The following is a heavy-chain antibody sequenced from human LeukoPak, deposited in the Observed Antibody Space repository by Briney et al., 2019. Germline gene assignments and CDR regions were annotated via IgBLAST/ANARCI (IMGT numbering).Heavy chain of an antibody. CDR3: ARVGDWSNYFGMDA. D-gene: IGHD3-16*01. CDR2: ISSSNTYT. Sequence: SRGPLRLSCAASGFTFSSYSMIWVRQAPGKALEWVSSISSSNTYTYYADSVKRRFTISRDNSKSTLYLQMNSLRADDTAVYYCARVGDWSNYFGMDAWGQGTTVSVSS. J-gene: IGHJ6*02. CDR1: GFTFSSYS. V-gene: IGHV3-21*04.